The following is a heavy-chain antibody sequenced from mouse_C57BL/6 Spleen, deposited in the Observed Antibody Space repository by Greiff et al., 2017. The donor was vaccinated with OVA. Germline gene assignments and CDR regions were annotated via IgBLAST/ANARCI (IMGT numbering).Heavy chain of an antibody. J-gene: IGHJ3*01. CDR1: GFTINDYY. D-gene: IGHD2-9*01. Sequence: VQLQQSGAELVKPGASVKLSCTASGFTINDYYMHWVKQRTEQGLEWIGRIDPEDGETKYAPKFQGKATITADTSSNTAYLQLSSLTSEDTAVYYCASQSPPYYGYDGFAYWGQGTLVTVSA. CDR2: IDPEDGET. CDR3: ASQSPPYYGYDGFAY. V-gene: IGHV14-2*01.